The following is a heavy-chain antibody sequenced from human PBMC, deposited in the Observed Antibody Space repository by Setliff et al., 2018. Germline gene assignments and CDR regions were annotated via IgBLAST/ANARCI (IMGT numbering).Heavy chain of an antibody. CDR2: IKQDGSEK. Sequence: GGSLRLSCAASGFTFSRYWMSWVRQAPGKGLGWVANIKQDGSEKYYVDSVKGRFTISRDNAKNSLYLQMNSLRAEDTAVYYCARDHVYGSQYYYYYYGMDVWGQGTTVTVSS. D-gene: IGHD3-10*01. J-gene: IGHJ6*02. CDR1: GFTFSRYW. V-gene: IGHV3-7*01. CDR3: ARDHVYGSQYYYYYYGMDV.